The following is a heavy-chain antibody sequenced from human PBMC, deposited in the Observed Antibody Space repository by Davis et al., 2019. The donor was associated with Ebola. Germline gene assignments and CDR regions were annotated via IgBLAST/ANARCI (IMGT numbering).Heavy chain of an antibody. J-gene: IGHJ4*02. Sequence: AASVKVSCKAVADTLTSYAMTWVRQAPGQGLEWMGWINPHNGNTNYAQNVQGRVIMTTDTATTTAYMEVGGLRSDDTAVYYCARAQFPTTSDHWGQGTLVTVSS. V-gene: IGHV1-18*01. D-gene: IGHD1-1*01. CDR2: INPHNGNT. CDR3: ARAQFPTTSDH. CDR1: ADTLTSYA.